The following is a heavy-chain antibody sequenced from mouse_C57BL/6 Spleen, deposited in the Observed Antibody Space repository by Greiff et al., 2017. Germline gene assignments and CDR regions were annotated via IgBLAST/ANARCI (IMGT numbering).Heavy chain of an antibody. V-gene: IGHV1-81*01. CDR3: ARSGTVVAKDYFDY. D-gene: IGHD1-1*01. J-gene: IGHJ2*01. CDR1: GYTFTSYG. Sequence: QVQLKQSGAELARPGASVKLSCKASGYTFTSYGISWVKQRTGQGLEWIGEIYPRSGNTYYNEKFKGKATLTADKSSSTAYMELRSLTSEDSAVYFCARSGTVVAKDYFDYWGQGTTLTVSS. CDR2: IYPRSGNT.